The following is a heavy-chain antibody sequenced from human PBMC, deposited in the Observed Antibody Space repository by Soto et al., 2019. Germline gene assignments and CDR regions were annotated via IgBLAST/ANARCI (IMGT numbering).Heavy chain of an antibody. V-gene: IGHV4-4*07. CDR1: GGSISSYY. Sequence: SETLSLTCTVSGGSISSYYWSWIRQPAGKGLEWIGRIYTSGSTNYNPSLKSRVTMSVDTSKNQFSLKLSSVTAADTAVYYCASSPFNGATFFHSFDYWGQGPLVTVS. D-gene: IGHD1-26*01. CDR2: IYTSGST. J-gene: IGHJ4*02. CDR3: ASSPFNGATFFHSFDY.